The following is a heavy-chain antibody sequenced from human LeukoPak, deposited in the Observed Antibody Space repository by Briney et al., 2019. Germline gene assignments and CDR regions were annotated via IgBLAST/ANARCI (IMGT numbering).Heavy chain of an antibody. CDR3: ARASYDYIDYYMDV. CDR2: INHRGNT. V-gene: IGHV4-34*01. J-gene: IGHJ6*03. CDR1: GGSFSGYY. Sequence: SETLSLTCAVYGGSFSGYYWSWIRQPPGKGLEWIGEINHRGNTNYNASLKSRVTISVDTSKNQFSLKLSSVTAADTAVYYCARASYDYIDYYMDVWGKGTTVTVSS. D-gene: IGHD4/OR15-4a*01.